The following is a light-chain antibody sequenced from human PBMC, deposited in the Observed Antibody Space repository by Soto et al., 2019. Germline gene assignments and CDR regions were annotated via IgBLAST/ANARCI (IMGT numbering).Light chain of an antibody. V-gene: IGLV2-14*01. CDR3: YSYATSSPYV. CDR1: SNDVGGYNY. Sequence: QSVLTQPASVSGSPGQSITISCTGTSNDVGGYNYVSWYQQQPGKAPKLVIYEVSHRPSGISDRFSGSKSCNTASLTISGLQVEDEADYYCYSYATSSPYVFGAGTKVTVL. J-gene: IGLJ1*01. CDR2: EVS.